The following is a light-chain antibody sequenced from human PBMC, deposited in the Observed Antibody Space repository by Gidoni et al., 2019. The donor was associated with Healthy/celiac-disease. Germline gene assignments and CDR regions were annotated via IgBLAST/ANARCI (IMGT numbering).Light chain of an antibody. CDR2: DAS. V-gene: IGKV1-33*01. CDR1: QDISNY. CDR3: QQYDNLPYT. Sequence: DIPMTQSPSSLSASVGDRVTITCQASQDISNYLNCYQQKPGKAPKLLSYDASNLETGVPSRVSGSGSGTDLTFTISSLQPEDIATYYCQQYDNLPYTFGQGTKLEIK. J-gene: IGKJ2*01.